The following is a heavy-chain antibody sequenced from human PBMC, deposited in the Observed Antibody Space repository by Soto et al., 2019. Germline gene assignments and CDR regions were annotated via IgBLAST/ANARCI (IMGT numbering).Heavy chain of an antibody. CDR1: GYSFTNYW. CDR2: IYPDDSDT. J-gene: IGHJ4*02. Sequence: GESLKISCKGSGYSFTNYWTVWVRQMPGKGLEWMGIIYPDDSDTRYSPSFQGQVTISADKSISTAYLQWSRLKASDTAMYYCAIIPRGRDGYNYFDSWGQGTLVTVSS. CDR3: AIIPRGRDGYNYFDS. V-gene: IGHV5-51*01. D-gene: IGHD5-12*01.